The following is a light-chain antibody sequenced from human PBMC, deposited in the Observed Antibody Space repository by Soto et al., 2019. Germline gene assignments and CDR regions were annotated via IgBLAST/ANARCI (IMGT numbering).Light chain of an antibody. CDR3: QHYSAYPLT. Sequence: DIQMTQSPSTLSAFVGDRVTITCRASQSIGSWLAWYQQKPWKAPKLLIYKASSLESGVPSRFSGDGSGTEFTLTISSLQPDDFATYYCQHYSAYPLTFGGGTKLDI. CDR1: QSIGSW. CDR2: KAS. V-gene: IGKV1-5*03. J-gene: IGKJ4*01.